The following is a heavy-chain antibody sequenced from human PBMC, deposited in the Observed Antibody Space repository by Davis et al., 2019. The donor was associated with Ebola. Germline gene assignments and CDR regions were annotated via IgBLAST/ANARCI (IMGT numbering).Heavy chain of an antibody. CDR3: ARIPSTSSLLDY. CDR1: GYTFTSYD. D-gene: IGHD6-6*01. V-gene: IGHV1-8*01. J-gene: IGHJ4*02. Sequence: AASVKVSCKASGYTFTSYDINWVRQATGQGLEWMGWMNPNSGNTGYAQKFQGRVTMTRNTSISTAYMKLSSLRSEDTAVYYCARIPSTSSLLDYWGQGTLVTVSS. CDR2: MNPNSGNT.